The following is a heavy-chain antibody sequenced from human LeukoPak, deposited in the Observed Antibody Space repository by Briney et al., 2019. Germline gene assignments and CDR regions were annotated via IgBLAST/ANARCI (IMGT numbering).Heavy chain of an antibody. J-gene: IGHJ4*02. CDR1: WFSLSVEEMS. CDR3: ARIRSAAATGD. Sequence: SGPTLAKPTQTLTLTCTFSWFSLSVEEMSVTWIRQPPGKGLEWLARIDWDDGKYYNTSLRTRLTISRDTSSNQVVLKMTNMDPVDTGTYYCARIRSAAATGDWGPGTLVTVSS. CDR2: IDWDDGK. V-gene: IGHV2-70*11. D-gene: IGHD6-13*01.